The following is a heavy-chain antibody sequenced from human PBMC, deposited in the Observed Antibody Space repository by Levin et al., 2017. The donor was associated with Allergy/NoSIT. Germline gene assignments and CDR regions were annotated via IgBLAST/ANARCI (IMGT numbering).Heavy chain of an antibody. D-gene: IGHD3-16*01. Sequence: ASVKVSCKASGYTFTSYVISWVRQAPGQGLEWMGWISAYNGYTIYAQKLQGRVTMTTDTSTSTAYMELRSLRSDDTAVYYCAIGGGIRIRDDAFDIWGQGTMVTVSS. CDR2: ISAYNGYT. CDR3: AIGGGIRIRDDAFDI. J-gene: IGHJ3*02. CDR1: GYTFTSYV. V-gene: IGHV1-18*01.